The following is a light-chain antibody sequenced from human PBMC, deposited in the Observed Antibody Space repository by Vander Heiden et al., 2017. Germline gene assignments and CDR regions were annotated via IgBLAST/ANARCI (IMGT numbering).Light chain of an antibody. CDR1: SSDAGDYIH. J-gene: IGLJ2*01. CDR3: SSYTSSSTRV. CDR2: DDS. V-gene: IGLV2-14*03. Sequence: QTALTQPASVSGSPGQSITISCTGTSSDAGDYIHVSWYQQHPGKDPKLMIYDDSSRPSGVANRFSGSKSDNTASLIIAGLQADDEADYYCSSYTSSSTRVFGGGTKLTVL.